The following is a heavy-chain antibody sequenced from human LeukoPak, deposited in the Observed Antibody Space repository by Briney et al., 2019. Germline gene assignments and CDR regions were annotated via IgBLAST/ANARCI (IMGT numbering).Heavy chain of an antibody. CDR3: AARPPIIVGGPFDY. CDR1: GLTFSRCA. V-gene: IGHV3-23*01. CDR2: IGGSGDST. Sequence: GGSLRLSCAASGLTFSRCAMGWVRLAPGKGLEWVSTIGGSGDSTYYAGSVKGRFTTSRDHSKNTLYLQMNSLRAEDTAVYYCAARPPIIVGGPFDYWGQGILVTVSS. J-gene: IGHJ4*02. D-gene: IGHD2/OR15-2a*01.